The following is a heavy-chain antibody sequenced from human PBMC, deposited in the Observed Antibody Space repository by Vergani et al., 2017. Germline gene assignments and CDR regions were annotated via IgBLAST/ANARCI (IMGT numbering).Heavy chain of an antibody. J-gene: IGHJ6*03. V-gene: IGHV4-31*03. CDR3: ARVDTQVPATSHFYYMDV. CDR1: GGSISSGGYY. CDR2: IYYSGST. D-gene: IGHD6-25*01. Sequence: QVQLQESGPGLVKPSQTLSLTCTVSGGSISSGGYYWIWIRQHPGKGLEWIGYIYYSGSTYYNPSLKSRVTISVDTSKNQFSLKLSSVTAADTAVYYCARVDTQVPATSHFYYMDVWGKGTTVVVSS.